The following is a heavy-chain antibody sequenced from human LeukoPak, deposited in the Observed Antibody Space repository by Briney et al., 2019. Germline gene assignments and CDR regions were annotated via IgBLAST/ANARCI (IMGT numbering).Heavy chain of an antibody. Sequence: GGSLRLSCAASGFTFSSYCMNWVRQAPGKGLEWVSSISTSSSYIYYAVSVKGQFTISRDNSKNTLFLEMNSLRVEDTAVYYCAKGRGFRVWDPWDNWGQGTLITVSS. CDR3: AKGRGFRVWDPWDN. V-gene: IGHV3-21*04. D-gene: IGHD3-16*01. J-gene: IGHJ4*02. CDR2: ISTSSSYI. CDR1: GFTFSSYC.